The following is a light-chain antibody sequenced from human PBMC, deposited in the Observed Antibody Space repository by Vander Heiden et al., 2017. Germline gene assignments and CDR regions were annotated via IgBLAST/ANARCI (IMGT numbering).Light chain of an antibody. Sequence: QSVLTQPPSVSGAPGQVVTIACTGRASNIGAGYVVQWYQQLPGTAPKLLIYANTNRPSGVPDRFSGSKSATSASLAIAGLQAEDEADYYCQSYDTSLSGVFGGGTRLTVL. V-gene: IGLV1-40*01. CDR1: ASNIGAGYV. CDR2: ANT. CDR3: QSYDTSLSGV. J-gene: IGLJ3*02.